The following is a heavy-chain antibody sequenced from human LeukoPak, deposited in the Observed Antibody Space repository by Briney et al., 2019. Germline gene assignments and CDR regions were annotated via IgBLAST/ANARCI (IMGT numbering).Heavy chain of an antibody. CDR1: YFTVSDNY. J-gene: IGHJ5*02. V-gene: IGHV3-53*01. Sequence: GGSLRLSCAATYFTVSDNYMNWVRQAPGKGLEWVAVIHSTGTAYYADSVRGRFTISRDNSKNSLYFQMNGLRAEDTAVYHCVRGRRWFDPWGQGTLVIVSS. CDR2: IHSTGTA. CDR3: VRGRRWFDP.